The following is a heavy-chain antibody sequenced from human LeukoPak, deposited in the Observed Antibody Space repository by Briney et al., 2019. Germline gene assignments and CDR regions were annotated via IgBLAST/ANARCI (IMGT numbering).Heavy chain of an antibody. J-gene: IGHJ3*02. Sequence: SETLSLTCAVYGGSFSGYYWSWIRQPPGKRLEWIGEINHSGSTNYNPSLKSRVTISVDTSKNQFSLKLSSVTAADTAVYYCARAHPTGGDYFSDAFDIWGQGTMVTVSS. CDR3: ARAHPTGGDYFSDAFDI. V-gene: IGHV4-34*01. CDR2: INHSGST. D-gene: IGHD4-17*01. CDR1: GGSFSGYY.